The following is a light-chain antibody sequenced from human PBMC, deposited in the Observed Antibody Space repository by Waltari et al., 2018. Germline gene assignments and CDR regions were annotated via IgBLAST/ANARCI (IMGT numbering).Light chain of an antibody. CDR2: DAS. CDR3: QQRSNWPPT. CDR1: QSVSSY. J-gene: IGKJ4*01. Sequence: EIVLTQSPATLSLSPGERATLSCRASQSVSSYLAWYQQKPGQAPRLLIYDASNRAPGIPARCSGSGSGTDFTLTISSLEPEDFAVYYCQQRSNWPPTFGGGTKVEIK. V-gene: IGKV3-11*01.